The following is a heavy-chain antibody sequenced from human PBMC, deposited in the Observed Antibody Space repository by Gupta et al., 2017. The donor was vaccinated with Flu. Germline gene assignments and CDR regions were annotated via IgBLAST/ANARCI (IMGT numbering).Heavy chain of an antibody. CDR2: INPNSGGT. CDR1: FTGYY. J-gene: IGHJ4*02. CDR3: TKPTFDDESYFDY. D-gene: IGHD3-9*01. V-gene: IGHV1-2*02. Sequence: FTGYYLHWVRQAPGQGLEWMGWINPNSGGTKYAQKFQGRVTMTRDTSITTAYMELSRLRSDDTAVYYCTKPTFDDESYFDYWGQGTLVTVSS.